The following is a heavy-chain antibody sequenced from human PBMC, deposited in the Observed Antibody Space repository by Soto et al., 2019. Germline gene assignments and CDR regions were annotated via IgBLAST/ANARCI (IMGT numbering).Heavy chain of an antibody. J-gene: IGHJ5*02. CDR3: AGTYYDILTGYWFDP. Sequence: SETLSLTCTVSGGSISSYYWSWIRQPPGKGLEWIGYIYYSGSTNYNPSLKSRVTISVDTSKNQFSLKLSSVTAADTAVYYCAGTYYDILTGYWFDPWGQGTLVTVS. CDR1: GGSISSYY. V-gene: IGHV4-59*08. CDR2: IYYSGST. D-gene: IGHD3-9*01.